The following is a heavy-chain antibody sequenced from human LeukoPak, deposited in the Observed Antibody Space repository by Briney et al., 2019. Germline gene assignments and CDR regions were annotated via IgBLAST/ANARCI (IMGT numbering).Heavy chain of an antibody. CDR2: ISPSGDIT. D-gene: IGHD5-18*01. J-gene: IGHJ4*02. CDR3: ARADWDTAMIDY. Sequence: GGSLRLSCAASGFHFSSHGMNWLRPAPGKGLEWVSGISPSGDITYYADSVMGRFTISRDNRKSTVSLQMNSLRAEDTAVYYCARADWDTAMIDYWGQGTLVTVSS. V-gene: IGHV3-23*01. CDR1: GFHFSSHG.